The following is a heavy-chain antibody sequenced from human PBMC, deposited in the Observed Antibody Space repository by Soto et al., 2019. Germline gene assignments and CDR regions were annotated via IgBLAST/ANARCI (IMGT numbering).Heavy chain of an antibody. Sequence: PGGSLRLSCAASGFTFSSYAMSWVRQAPGKGLEWVSAISGSGGSTYYADSVKGRFTISRDNSKNTLYLQMNSLRAEDTAVYYFANDRRGVVVAATPKTIAVDYWGQGTLVTVSS. J-gene: IGHJ4*02. D-gene: IGHD2-15*01. CDR2: ISGSGGST. CDR1: GFTFSSYA. CDR3: ANDRRGVVVAATPKTIAVDY. V-gene: IGHV3-23*01.